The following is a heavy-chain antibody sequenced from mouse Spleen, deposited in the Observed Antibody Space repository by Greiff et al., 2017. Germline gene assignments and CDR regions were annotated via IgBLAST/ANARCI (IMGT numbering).Heavy chain of an antibody. V-gene: IGHV1-63*01. CDR3: ARGDYYYGSREVDYYAMDY. D-gene: IGHD1-1*01. Sequence: QVQLQQSGAELVRPGTSVEMSCKASGYTFTNYWIGWAKQRPGHGLEWIGDIYPGGGYTNYNEKFKGKATLTADKSSSTAYMQFSSLTSEDSAIYYCARGDYYYGSREVDYYAMDYWGQGTSVTVSS. CDR2: IYPGGGYT. J-gene: IGHJ4*01. CDR1: GYTFTNYW.